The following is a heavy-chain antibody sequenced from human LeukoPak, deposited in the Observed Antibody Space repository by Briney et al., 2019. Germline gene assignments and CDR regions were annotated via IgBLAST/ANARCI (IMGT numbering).Heavy chain of an antibody. CDR2: IWYDGSNK. CDR3: ARGNGLRYFDWFGPDY. CDR1: GFSFSGYA. Sequence: GGSLRLSCAASGFSFSGYAMSWVRQAPGKGLEWVAVIWYDGSNKYYADSVKGRFTISRDNSKNTLYLQMNSLRAEDTAVYYCARGNGLRYFDWFGPDYWGQGTLVTVSS. V-gene: IGHV3-33*08. D-gene: IGHD3-9*01. J-gene: IGHJ4*02.